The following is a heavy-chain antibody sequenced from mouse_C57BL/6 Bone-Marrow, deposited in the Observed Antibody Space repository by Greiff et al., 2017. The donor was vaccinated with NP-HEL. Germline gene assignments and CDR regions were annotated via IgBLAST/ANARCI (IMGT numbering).Heavy chain of an antibody. CDR2: SRNKANDYTT. CDR1: GFTFSDFY. CDR3: ARDAGGGFDY. Sequence: EVQGVESGGGLVQSGRSLRLSCATSGFTFSDFYMEWVRQAPGKGLEWIAASRNKANDYTTEYSASVKGRFIVSRDTSQSILYLQMNALRAEDTAIYYCARDAGGGFDYWGQGTTLTVSS. V-gene: IGHV7-1*01. J-gene: IGHJ2*01.